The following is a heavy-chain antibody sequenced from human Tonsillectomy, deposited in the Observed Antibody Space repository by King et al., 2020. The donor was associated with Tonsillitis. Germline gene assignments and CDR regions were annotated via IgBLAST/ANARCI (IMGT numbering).Heavy chain of an antibody. CDR1: GFTFSSYG. Sequence: VQLVESGGGVVQPGGSLRLSCAASGFTFSSYGMHWVRQAPGKGLEWVAFIRYDGSDKYYADSVKGRFTISRDNSKNTVYLQMNSLRAEDTAFYYCAKDGAMVRGLVLSYYYYGMDVWGQGTTVTVSS. CDR3: AKDGAMVRGLVLSYYYYGMDV. CDR2: IRYDGSDK. D-gene: IGHD3-10*01. V-gene: IGHV3-30*02. J-gene: IGHJ6*02.